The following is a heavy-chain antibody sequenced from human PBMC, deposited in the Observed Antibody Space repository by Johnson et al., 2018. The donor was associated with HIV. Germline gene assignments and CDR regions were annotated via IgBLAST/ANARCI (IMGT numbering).Heavy chain of an antibody. CDR1: GFTFSSYA. V-gene: IGHV3-23*04. Sequence: VQLVESGGGLVQPGGSLRLSCAASGFTFSSYAMSWVRQAPGKGLEWVSAISGSGGSTYYADSVKGRFTISRDNSKNTLYLQMNSLRAEDTAVYYCARGDCSGGSCYSEYAFDIWGQGTMVTVSS. CDR2: ISGSGGST. J-gene: IGHJ3*02. CDR3: ARGDCSGGSCYSEYAFDI. D-gene: IGHD2-15*01.